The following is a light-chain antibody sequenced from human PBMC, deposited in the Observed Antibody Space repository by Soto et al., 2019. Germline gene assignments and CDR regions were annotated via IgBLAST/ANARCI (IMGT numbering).Light chain of an antibody. V-gene: IGKV1-5*03. CDR3: QQYKTYWT. CDR2: SAS. Sequence: DIQMTQSPSALTASVGDRVTITCRASQSVNSWVAWYQQKSGKAPNLLIYSASTLENGVPLRFGGSGSETEFTLTISSLQPEDSATYYCQQYKTYWTFGQGTKVDIK. CDR1: QSVNSW. J-gene: IGKJ1*01.